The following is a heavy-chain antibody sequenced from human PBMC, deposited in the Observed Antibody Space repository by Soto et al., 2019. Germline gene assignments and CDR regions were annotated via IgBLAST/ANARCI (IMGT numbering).Heavy chain of an antibody. D-gene: IGHD4-4*01. Sequence: EVQLVESGGGLVKPGGSLRLSCAASGFTFSSYSMNWVRQAPGKGLEWVSSISSSSSYIYYADSVKGRFAISRDNAKNSLYLQINSLRAEDTAVYYCASQLQYGYYYWGQGTLVTVSS. CDR1: GFTFSSYS. V-gene: IGHV3-21*01. J-gene: IGHJ4*02. CDR2: ISSSSSYI. CDR3: ASQLQYGYYY.